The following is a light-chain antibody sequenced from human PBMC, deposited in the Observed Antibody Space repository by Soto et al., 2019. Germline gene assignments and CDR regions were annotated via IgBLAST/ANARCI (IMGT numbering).Light chain of an antibody. CDR1: SSDVGSYNL. Sequence: QSALTQPASVSGSPGQSITISCTGTSSDVGSYNLVSWYQQQPGQAPKLMIYERTKRPSGVSNRFSGDKSGNTASLTISGLQAEDEADYYCCECAGSSTFMVFGGGTQLTVL. V-gene: IGLV2-23*03. J-gene: IGLJ2*01. CDR3: CECAGSSTFMV. CDR2: ERT.